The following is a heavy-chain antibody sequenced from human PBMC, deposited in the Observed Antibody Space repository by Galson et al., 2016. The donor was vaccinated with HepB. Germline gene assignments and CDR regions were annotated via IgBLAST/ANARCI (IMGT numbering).Heavy chain of an antibody. CDR1: GFTINNNH. D-gene: IGHD6-13*01. CDR2: INHISSHI. CDR3: ARDQSAAARNGGMDV. Sequence: SLRLSCAASGFTINNNHMSWVRQAPGKGLEWVSYINHISSHIYYAAAVRGRFTVSRDNAKNSLFLEMNSLTAEDTALYFCARDQSAAARNGGMDVWGAGTMVTVSS. V-gene: IGHV3-11*06. J-gene: IGHJ6*04.